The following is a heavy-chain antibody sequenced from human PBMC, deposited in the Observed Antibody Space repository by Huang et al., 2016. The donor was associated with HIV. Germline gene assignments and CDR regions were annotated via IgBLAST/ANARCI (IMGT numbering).Heavy chain of an antibody. J-gene: IGHJ3*02. Sequence: QVQLVQSGSELKKPGASVKVSCKASGYTFTNYGVHWVRQAPGQGLEWMGVINTDTGKQSYAKGLTVRFVFSLDTSVNTAYLQISSLKAADSAIYYCVRVRRVMDTYCVADCSTLEAFDIWGQGTVVTVSA. CDR3: VRVRRVMDTYCVADCSTLEAFDI. V-gene: IGHV7-4-1*02. CDR1: GYTFTNYG. CDR2: INTDTGKQ. D-gene: IGHD2-21*02.